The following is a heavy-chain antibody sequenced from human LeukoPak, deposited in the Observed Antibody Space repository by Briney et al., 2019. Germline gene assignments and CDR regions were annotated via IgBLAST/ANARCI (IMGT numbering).Heavy chain of an antibody. D-gene: IGHD5-18*01. Sequence: SETLSLTCTVSGGSISSYYWSWIRQPPGKGLEWIGYIYYSGSTNYNPSLKSRVTISVDTSKNQFSLKLSSVTAADTAVYYCARGDSYGSKNFDYWGQGTLVTVSS. J-gene: IGHJ4*02. CDR1: GGSISSYY. CDR3: ARGDSYGSKNFDY. V-gene: IGHV4-59*01. CDR2: IYYSGST.